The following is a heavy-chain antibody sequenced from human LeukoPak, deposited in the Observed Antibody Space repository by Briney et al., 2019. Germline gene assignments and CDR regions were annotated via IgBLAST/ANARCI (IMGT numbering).Heavy chain of an antibody. Sequence: SETLSLPCSVPGGSISSSSYSWGWIRQPPVTGLEWIGSIYYSGSTYYNPSLKSRVTISVDTSKNQFSLKLSSVTAADTAVYYCASIHLSSSAYFDYWGQGTLVTVSS. CDR3: ASIHLSSSAYFDY. D-gene: IGHD6-13*01. V-gene: IGHV4-39*01. CDR1: GGSISSSSYS. J-gene: IGHJ4*02. CDR2: IYYSGST.